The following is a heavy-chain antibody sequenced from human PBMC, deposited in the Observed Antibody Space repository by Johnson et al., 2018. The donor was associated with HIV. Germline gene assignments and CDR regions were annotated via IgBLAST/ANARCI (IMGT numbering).Heavy chain of an antibody. J-gene: IGHJ3*01. CDR2: IRYDGTSA. V-gene: IGHV3-33*06. CDR1: GFTFSSYA. Sequence: QVQLVESGGGVVQPGRSLRLSCAASGFTFSSYAMHWVRQAPGKGLEWVAVIRYDGTSAYYADSVKGRFTISRDNSQNTLDLQINSLRAEDTALYYCAKGRTGSTDALDVWG. CDR3: AKGRTGSTDALDV. D-gene: IGHD1/OR15-1a*01.